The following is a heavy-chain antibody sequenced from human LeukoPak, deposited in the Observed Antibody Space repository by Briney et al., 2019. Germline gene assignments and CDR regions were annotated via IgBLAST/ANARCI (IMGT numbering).Heavy chain of an antibody. CDR3: ARDSLTYYYDSSGPTDY. J-gene: IGHJ4*02. CDR1: GFTFSSYW. V-gene: IGHV3-7*01. CDR2: IKQDGSEK. Sequence: GGSLRLSCAASGFTFSSYWMSWVRQAPGKGLEWVANIKQDGSEKYYVDSVKGRFTISRDNAENSLYLQMNSLRAEDTAVYYCARDSLTYYYDSSGPTDYWGQGTLVTVSS. D-gene: IGHD3-22*01.